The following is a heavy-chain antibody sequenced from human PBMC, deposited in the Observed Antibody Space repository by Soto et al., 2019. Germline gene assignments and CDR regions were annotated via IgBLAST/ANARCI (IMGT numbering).Heavy chain of an antibody. V-gene: IGHV1-69*13. D-gene: IGHD3-22*01. Sequence: SVKVSCKASGGTFSSYAISWVRQAPGQGLEWMGGIIPIFGTANYAQKFQGRVTITADESTSTAYMELSSLRSEDTAVYYCARDAQSYYYDSSPQIDAFDIWGQGTMVTVSS. CDR2: IIPIFGTA. CDR1: GGTFSSYA. J-gene: IGHJ3*02. CDR3: ARDAQSYYYDSSPQIDAFDI.